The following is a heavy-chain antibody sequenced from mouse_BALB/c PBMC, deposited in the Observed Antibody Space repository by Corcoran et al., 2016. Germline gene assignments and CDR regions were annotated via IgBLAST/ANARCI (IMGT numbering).Heavy chain of an antibody. CDR3: ARRDYYGSSPFYC. V-gene: IGHV1-18*01. J-gene: IGHJ2*01. D-gene: IGHD1-1*01. CDR1: GYTFTDYH. CDR2: INPNNGGT. Sequence: EVLLQQSGPELVKPGASVKIPCKASGYTFTDYHMDWVKRSHGKSLEWIGDINPNNGGTINNQKFKGKATLTVDKSASTAYMGLRSLTSEDTAVYYWARRDYYGSSPFYCWGQGTTLTVSS.